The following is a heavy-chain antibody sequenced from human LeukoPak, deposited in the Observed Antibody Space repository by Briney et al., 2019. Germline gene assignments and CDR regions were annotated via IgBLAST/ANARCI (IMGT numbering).Heavy chain of an antibody. V-gene: IGHV3-23*01. CDR3: AKSVESAVTTNPYFDF. CDR2: ISGSGGST. J-gene: IGHJ4*02. D-gene: IGHD4-17*01. Sequence: SRGSLRLSCEASGFTFSDYAMSWVRQALGKGLKWVSVISGSGGSTYNADSVKGRFTISRDNSKNILYLQMNSLRAEDTAVYYCAKSVESAVTTNPYFDFWGQGALVTVSS. CDR1: GFTFSDYA.